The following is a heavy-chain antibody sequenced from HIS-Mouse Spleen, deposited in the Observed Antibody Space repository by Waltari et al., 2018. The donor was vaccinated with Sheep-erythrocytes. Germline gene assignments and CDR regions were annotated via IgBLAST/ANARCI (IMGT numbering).Heavy chain of an antibody. CDR1: GYSFTSYW. CDR2: IYPGESDT. J-gene: IGHJ4*02. V-gene: IGHV5-51*03. Sequence: EVQLVQSGAEVKKPGESLKISCTGSGYSFTSYWIGGVRQMPGKGLEWMGIIYPGESDTRYSPSFQGQVTISADKSISTAYLQWSSLKASDTAMYYCARRKGRDGYNYYFDYWGQGTLVTVSS. CDR3: ARRKGRDGYNYYFDY. D-gene: IGHD5-12*01.